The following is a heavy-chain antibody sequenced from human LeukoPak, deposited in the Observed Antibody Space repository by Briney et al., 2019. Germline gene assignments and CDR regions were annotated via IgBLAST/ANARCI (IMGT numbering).Heavy chain of an antibody. V-gene: IGHV4-30-4*07. Sequence: PSETLSLTCAVSGGSISSGGYSWSWIRQPPGKGLEWIGYISYTGNTYCDPSLKSRVTISVDTSKNQFSLKLSSVTAADTAVYYCAREGSGSSSPAHYYYYMDVWGKGTTVTVSS. CDR1: GGSISSGGYS. CDR3: AREGSGSSSPAHYYYYMDV. D-gene: IGHD6-13*01. CDR2: ISYTGNT. J-gene: IGHJ6*03.